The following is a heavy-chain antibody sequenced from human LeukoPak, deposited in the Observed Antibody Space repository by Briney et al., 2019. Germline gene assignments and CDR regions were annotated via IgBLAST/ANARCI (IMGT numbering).Heavy chain of an antibody. J-gene: IGHJ4*02. CDR3: ARRVIAATIDY. CDR1: GGSIRSSSYY. Sequence: SETLSPTCTVSGGSIRSSSYYWGWIRQPPGKGLEWIGSIYYSGTTFYNPSLKSRVTISVDTSKNQFSLTLSSVTAADTSVYYCARRVIAATIDYWGQGTLVTVSS. CDR2: IYYSGTT. V-gene: IGHV4-39*01. D-gene: IGHD2-15*01.